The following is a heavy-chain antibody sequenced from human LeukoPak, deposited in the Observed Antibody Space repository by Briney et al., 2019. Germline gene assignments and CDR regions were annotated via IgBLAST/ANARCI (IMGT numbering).Heavy chain of an antibody. CDR1: GFTFDDYG. CDR2: ISSSGSTI. V-gene: IGHV3-48*03. CDR3: GGLCITMIGGV. D-gene: IGHD3-10*02. J-gene: IGHJ6*03. Sequence: QSGGSLRLSCAASGFTFDDYGMSWVRQAPGKGLEWVSYISSSGSTIYYADSVKGRFTISRDNAKNSLYLQMNSLRAEDTAVYYCGGLCITMIGGVWGKGTKVTIS.